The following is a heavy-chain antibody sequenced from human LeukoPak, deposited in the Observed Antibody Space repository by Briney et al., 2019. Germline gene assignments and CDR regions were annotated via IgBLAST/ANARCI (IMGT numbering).Heavy chain of an antibody. CDR1: GYTLTNYD. D-gene: IGHD2-15*01. CDR2: MNPMSGNK. V-gene: IGHV1-8*01. Sequence: ASVKVSCKASGYTLTNYDVNWVRQATGQGLEWMGWMNPMSGNKGYAQKVQGRVTMPRGTSISTAYMELSSLTSDDTAVYYCARVVVVVPPTRIYFDYWGQGTLVTVSS. CDR3: ARVVVVVPPTRIYFDY. J-gene: IGHJ4*02.